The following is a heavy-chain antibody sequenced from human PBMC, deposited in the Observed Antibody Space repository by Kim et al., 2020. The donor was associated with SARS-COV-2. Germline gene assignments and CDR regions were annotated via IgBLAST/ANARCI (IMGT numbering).Heavy chain of an antibody. CDR1: GGTFSSYA. D-gene: IGHD2-2*01. Sequence: SVKVSCKASGGTFSSYAISWVRQAPGQGLEWMGGIIPIFGTANYAQKFQGRVTITADESTSTAYMELSSLRSEDTAVYYCASVWSFAAAPLEDWGQGTLVTVSS. CDR2: IIPIFGTA. V-gene: IGHV1-69*13. CDR3: ASVWSFAAAPLED. J-gene: IGHJ4*02.